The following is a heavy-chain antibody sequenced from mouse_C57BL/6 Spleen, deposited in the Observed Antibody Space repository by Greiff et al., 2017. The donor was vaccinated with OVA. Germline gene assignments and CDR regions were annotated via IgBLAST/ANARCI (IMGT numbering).Heavy chain of an antibody. CDR3: ARSDYDLFDY. D-gene: IGHD2-4*01. CDR2: NYARSDST. V-gene: IGHV1-81*01. CDR1: GGTGTSYV. J-gene: IGHJ2*01. Sequence: QVQLQQSGAELARPGASVKLSGKDWGGTGTSYVISWATQSTVHSVECTSYNYARSDSTYYNEKFKGKATLTADKSSSTAYMELRSLTSEDSAVYFCARSDYDLFDYGGQGTTLTVSS.